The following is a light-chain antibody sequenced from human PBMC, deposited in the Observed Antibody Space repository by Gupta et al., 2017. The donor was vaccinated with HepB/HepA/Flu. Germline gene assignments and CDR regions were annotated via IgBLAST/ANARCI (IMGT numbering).Light chain of an antibody. CDR2: GNI. Sequence: QSVLTQPPSLSGAPGQRVTISCTGSSSNIGAGYDVHWYQQLPETAPKLLIYGNINRPSGVPDRFSGSKSGTSASLAITGLQAEDEADYYCQSYDSSLSGYVVFGGGTKLTVL. J-gene: IGLJ2*01. CDR3: QSYDSSLSGYVV. V-gene: IGLV1-40*01. CDR1: SSNIGAGYD.